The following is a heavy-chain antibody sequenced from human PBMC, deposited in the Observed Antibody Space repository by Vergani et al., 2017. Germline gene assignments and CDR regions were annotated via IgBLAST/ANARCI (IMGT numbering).Heavy chain of an antibody. J-gene: IGHJ4*02. CDR1: GFTFSSYW. V-gene: IGHV3-7*03. Sequence: EVQLVESGGGLVQPGGSLRLSCAASGFTFSSYWMSWVRQAPGKGLEWVANIQQDGSEKYYMDSVKGRFNISRDNAKNSLYLQMNSLRAEDTAVYYCARDPSGVDXFDYWGQGTLVTVSS. D-gene: IGHD7-27*01. CDR3: ARDPSGVDXFDY. CDR2: IQQDGSEK.